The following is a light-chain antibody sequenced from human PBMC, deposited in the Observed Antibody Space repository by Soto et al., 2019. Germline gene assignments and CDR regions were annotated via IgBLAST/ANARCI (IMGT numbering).Light chain of an antibody. CDR3: QPYNNWPLT. CDR2: GAS. J-gene: IGKJ4*01. V-gene: IGKV3-20*01. Sequence: EIVLTQSPGTLSLSPGERATLSCRASQSVSSNYLAWYQQKPGQAPRLLIYGASSRATGIPDRFSGSGSGTEFTLTISRLEPEDFAVYYCQPYNNWPLTFGGGTKV. CDR1: QSVSSNY.